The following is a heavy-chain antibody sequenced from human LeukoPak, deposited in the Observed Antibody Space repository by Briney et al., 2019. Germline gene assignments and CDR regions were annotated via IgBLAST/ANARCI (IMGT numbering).Heavy chain of an antibody. CDR1: GFTFSSYA. CDR2: ISGSGGST. D-gene: IGHD6-13*01. CDR3: AKLRRSWHHYYYYYMDV. J-gene: IGHJ6*03. Sequence: PGGSLRLSCAASGFTFSSYAMSWVRQAPGKGLEWVSAISGSGGSTYYADSVKGRFTISRDNSKNTLYLQMNSLRAEYTAVYYCAKLRRSWHHYYYYYMDVWGKGTTVTVSS. V-gene: IGHV3-23*01.